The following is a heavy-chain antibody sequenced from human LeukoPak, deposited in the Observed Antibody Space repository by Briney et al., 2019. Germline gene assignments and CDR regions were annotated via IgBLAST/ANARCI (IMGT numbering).Heavy chain of an antibody. D-gene: IGHD5-18*01. V-gene: IGHV4-30-4*08. J-gene: IGHJ4*02. Sequence: PSETLSLTCTVSGGSISSGDYYWSWIRQHPGKGLEWIGYIYYSGSTYYTPSLKSRVTISVDTSRNQFSLELRTVTAADTAAYYCARQGYSSGYYFDYWGQGTLVTVSS. CDR3: ARQGYSSGYYFDY. CDR2: IYYSGST. CDR1: GGSISSGDYY.